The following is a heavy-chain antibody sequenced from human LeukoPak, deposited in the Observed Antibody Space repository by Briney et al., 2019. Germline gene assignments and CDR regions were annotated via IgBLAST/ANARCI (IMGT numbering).Heavy chain of an antibody. CDR1: GGTFSSYA. J-gene: IGHJ4*02. CDR2: ISSSSSYI. CDR3: ARDSLGYYDSSGYWNY. D-gene: IGHD3-22*01. V-gene: IGHV3-21*01. Sequence: SCKASGGTFSSYAMNWVRQAPGKGLEWVSSISSSSSYIYYADSVKGRFTISRDNAKNSLYLQMNSLRAEDTAVYYCARDSLGYYDSSGYWNYWGQGTLVTVSS.